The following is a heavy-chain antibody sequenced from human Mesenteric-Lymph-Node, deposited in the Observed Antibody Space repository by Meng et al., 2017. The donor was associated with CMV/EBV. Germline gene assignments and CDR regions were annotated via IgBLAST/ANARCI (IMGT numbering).Heavy chain of an antibody. CDR2: ISGSGGST. J-gene: IGHJ4*02. D-gene: IGHD1-26*01. CDR3: AKAGSYRFDN. CDR1: GFTFSDYY. V-gene: IGHV3-23*01. Sequence: GGSLRLSCAGSGFTFSDYYMSWVRQAPGKGLEWVSAISGSGGSTYYADSVKGRFTISRDNAKNTLYLQMNSLRDDDTAVYYCAKAGSYRFDNWGQGILVTVSS.